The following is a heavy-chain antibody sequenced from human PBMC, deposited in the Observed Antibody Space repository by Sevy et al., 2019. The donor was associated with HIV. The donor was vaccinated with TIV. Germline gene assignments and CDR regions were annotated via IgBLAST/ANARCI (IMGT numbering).Heavy chain of an antibody. V-gene: IGHV4-30-2*01. CDR3: ARDGGTLTTPGAFDI. CDR2: IYHSGNT. D-gene: IGHD4-17*01. Sequence: SETLSLTCTVSSGSISSGSYSWNWIRQPPGKGLEWIGYIYHSGNTYYNPSLKSRLTISVDRSKNQFSLKLSSVTAADTAMYYCARDGGTLTTPGAFDIWGQGTMVTVSS. J-gene: IGHJ3*02. CDR1: SGSISSGSYS.